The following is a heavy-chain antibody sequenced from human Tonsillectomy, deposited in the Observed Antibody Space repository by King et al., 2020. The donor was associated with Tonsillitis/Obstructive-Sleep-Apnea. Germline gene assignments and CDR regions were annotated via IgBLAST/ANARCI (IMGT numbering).Heavy chain of an antibody. D-gene: IGHD6-6*01. V-gene: IGHV3-30*01. CDR1: GFTFSSYA. Sequence: VQLVESGGGVVQPGMSLRLSCASSGFTFSSYAMHWVRQAPGKGLEWETVISYDGSDEYDADSGKGRFTISRDNSKNTLYLQMNSLRAEDTAVYHCARGIAARPMVPNYWGQGTLVTVSS. CDR3: ARGIAARPMVPNY. CDR2: ISYDGSDE. J-gene: IGHJ4*02.